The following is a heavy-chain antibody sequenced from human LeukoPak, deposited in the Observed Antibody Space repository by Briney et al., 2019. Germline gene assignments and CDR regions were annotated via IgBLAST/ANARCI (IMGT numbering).Heavy chain of an antibody. D-gene: IGHD6-13*01. CDR3: ARGPILDAIAAAGTSWFDP. Sequence: GGSLRLSCAASGFTFTSFGMSWVRQAPGKGLEWVSAISGSGGSTYYADSVKGRSTISRDNAKNSLYLQMNTLRAEDTAVYYCARGPILDAIAAAGTSWFDPWGQGTLVTVSS. CDR1: GFTFTSFG. CDR2: ISGSGGST. J-gene: IGHJ5*02. V-gene: IGHV3-23*01.